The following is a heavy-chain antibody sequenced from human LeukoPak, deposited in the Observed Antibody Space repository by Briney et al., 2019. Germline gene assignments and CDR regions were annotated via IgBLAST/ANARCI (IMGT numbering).Heavy chain of an antibody. CDR2: IIPIFVTA. J-gene: IGHJ6*03. CDR1: RGTFSSYA. Sequence: SVTVSYKASRGTFSSYAISWVRQAAGQGLEWMGGIIPIFVTANYAQKFQGRVTITTDESTSTAYMELSSLRSEDTAVYYCASSIAAAEDYYYYMDVWGKGTTVTVSS. D-gene: IGHD6-13*01. V-gene: IGHV1-69*05. CDR3: ASSIAAAEDYYYYMDV.